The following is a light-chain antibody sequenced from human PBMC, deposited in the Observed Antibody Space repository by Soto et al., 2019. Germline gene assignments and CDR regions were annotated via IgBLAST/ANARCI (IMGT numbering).Light chain of an antibody. CDR2: GAS. CDR3: QQYGSSPPLT. CDR1: QSVSSSY. J-gene: IGKJ4*01. Sequence: EIVLTQSPGTLSLSPGERATLSCRASQSVSSSYLALYQQKPGQAPRLLIYGASSRATGIPDRFSGSGSGTDFTLTSSRLEPEDFAVYYCQQYGSSPPLTFGGGTKVEIK. V-gene: IGKV3-20*01.